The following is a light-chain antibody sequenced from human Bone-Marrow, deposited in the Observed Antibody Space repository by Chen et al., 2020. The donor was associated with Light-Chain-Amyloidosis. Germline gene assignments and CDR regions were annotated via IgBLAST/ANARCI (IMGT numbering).Light chain of an antibody. V-gene: IGLV2-14*01. CDR3: SSYTSSSTWV. CDR1: SSDVDGYNY. Sequence: QSALTQPASVFGSPGQSITISCTGTSSDVDGYNYVSWYQQHPGKAPKLMIYDISNRPSGVSNRFSGSKSGNTASLTISGLQAEDEADYYCSSYTSSSTWVFGGGTKLTVL. J-gene: IGLJ3*02. CDR2: DIS.